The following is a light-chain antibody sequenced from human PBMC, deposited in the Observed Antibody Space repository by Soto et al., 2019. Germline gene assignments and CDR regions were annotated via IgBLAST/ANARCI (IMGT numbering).Light chain of an antibody. Sequence: QSVLTQPPSASGTPGQRVTISCSGSRSNIGSNFVNWYQQLPGTAPKLLIHNSDQRPSGVPDRFSGSKSDTSASLAISGIQSDDEADYYCSAWDDDLSGRIFGGGTKLTVL. V-gene: IGLV1-44*01. CDR2: NSD. J-gene: IGLJ2*01. CDR3: SAWDDDLSGRI. CDR1: RSNIGSNF.